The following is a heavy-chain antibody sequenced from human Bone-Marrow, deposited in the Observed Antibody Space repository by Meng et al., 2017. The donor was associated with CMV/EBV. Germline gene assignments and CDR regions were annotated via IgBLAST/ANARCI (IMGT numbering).Heavy chain of an antibody. Sequence: SETLSLTCTVSGGSISSSSCYWGWIRQPPGKGLEWIGSIYYSGSTYYNPSLKSRVTISVDTSKNQFSLKLSSVTAADTPVYYCAVLWRGRVDYWGQGTLVTVSS. CDR1: GGSISSSSCY. D-gene: IGHD2-21*01. CDR2: IYYSGST. J-gene: IGHJ4*02. V-gene: IGHV4-39*01. CDR3: AVLWRGRVDY.